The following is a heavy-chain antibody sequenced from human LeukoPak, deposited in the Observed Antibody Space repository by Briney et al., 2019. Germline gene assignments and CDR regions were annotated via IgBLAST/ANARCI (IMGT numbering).Heavy chain of an antibody. Sequence: GGSLRLSCRGSGFNFGGYAFSWVRQAPGKGLEWVAFMSTETYGATTQYAASLRGRFSFSRDDSDSVAYLQMNTLKIEDTAVYYCSRDHFRTGTTRAPWFDPWGQGTLVTVSS. CDR3: SRDHFRTGTTRAPWFDP. J-gene: IGHJ5*02. D-gene: IGHD1-1*01. V-gene: IGHV3-49*04. CDR1: GFNFGGYA. CDR2: MSTETYGATT.